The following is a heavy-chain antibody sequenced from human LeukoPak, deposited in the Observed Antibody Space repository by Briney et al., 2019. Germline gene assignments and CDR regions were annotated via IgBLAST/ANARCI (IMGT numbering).Heavy chain of an antibody. CDR3: ASVKVPGANTGAFDH. CDR1: GYTFTNYY. D-gene: IGHD1-26*01. V-gene: IGHV1-46*01. J-gene: IGHJ4*02. Sequence: ASVKVSCKASGYTFTNYYMHWVRQAPGQGLEWMGIINPSGGSTSYAQKFHTRVTMTRDTSTSTVYMQLSSLRSEDTAVYYCASVKVPGANTGAFDHWGQGTLVTVSS. CDR2: INPSGGST.